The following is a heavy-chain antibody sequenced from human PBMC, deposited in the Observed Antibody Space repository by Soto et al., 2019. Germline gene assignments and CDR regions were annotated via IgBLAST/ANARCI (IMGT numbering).Heavy chain of an antibody. D-gene: IGHD2-2*01. V-gene: IGHV4-39*01. J-gene: IGHJ6*03. CDR3: ARHSKMWYQLLDFYYYYMDV. CDR2: IYYSGST. Sequence: QLQLQESGPGLVKPSETLSLTCTVSGGSISSSSYYWGWIRQPPGKGLEWIGSIYYSGSTYYNPSLKSRVTISVDTSKNQFSLKLSSVTAADTAVYYCARHSKMWYQLLDFYYYYMDVWGKGTTVTVSS. CDR1: GGSISSSSYY.